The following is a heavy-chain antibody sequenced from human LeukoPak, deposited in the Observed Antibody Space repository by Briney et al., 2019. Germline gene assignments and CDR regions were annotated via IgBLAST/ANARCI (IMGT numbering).Heavy chain of an antibody. Sequence: NTSETLSLTCTVSGYSISSGYYWGWIRQPPGKGLEWIGSIYHSGSTYYNPSLKSRVTISVDTSKNQFSLKLSSVTAADTAVYYCARAFYYGSGSSNWFDPWGQGTLVTVSS. J-gene: IGHJ5*02. D-gene: IGHD3-10*01. CDR2: IYHSGST. V-gene: IGHV4-38-2*02. CDR3: ARAFYYGSGSSNWFDP. CDR1: GYSISSGYY.